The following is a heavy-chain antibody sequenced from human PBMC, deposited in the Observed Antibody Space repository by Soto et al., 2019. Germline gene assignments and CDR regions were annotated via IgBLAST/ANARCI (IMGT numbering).Heavy chain of an antibody. D-gene: IGHD6-19*01. CDR3: AKDFHVRQWLVRDY. J-gene: IGHJ4*02. CDR2: ISGSGGST. V-gene: IGHV3-23*01. Sequence: RLSCAASGFTFSSYAMSWVRQAPGKGLEWVSAISGSGGSTYYADSVKGRFTISRDNSKNTLYLQMNSLRAEDTAVYYCAKDFHVRQWLVRDYWGQGSLVTVSS. CDR1: GFTFSSYA.